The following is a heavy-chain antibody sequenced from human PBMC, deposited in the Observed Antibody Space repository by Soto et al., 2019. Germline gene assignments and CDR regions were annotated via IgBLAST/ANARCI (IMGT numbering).Heavy chain of an antibody. V-gene: IGHV1-69*04. CDR2: VNPILSMS. Sequence: QVQLVQSGAEVKRPGSSVKVSCKASGDTFSFYSINWVRQAPGLGLEWMGRVNPILSMSNYAQRFQGRVTMTXXXXXXXXXXXXXXXXXXXXXXXXXXTSYGSXXRAFDYWGQGALVTVSS. CDR1: GDTFSFYS. D-gene: IGHD3-10*01. CDR3: XTSYGSXXRAFDY. J-gene: IGHJ4*02.